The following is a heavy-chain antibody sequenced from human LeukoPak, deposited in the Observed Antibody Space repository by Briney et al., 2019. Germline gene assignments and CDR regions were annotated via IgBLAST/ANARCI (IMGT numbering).Heavy chain of an antibody. J-gene: IGHJ6*03. V-gene: IGHV5-51*01. CDR3: ARHADYDSSGYYNYYYYYMDV. CDR2: IYPGDSDT. Sequence: GESLKISCKGSGYSFTSYWIGWVRQMPGKGLEWMGIIYPGDSDTRYSPSFQGQATISADKSISTAYLQWSSLKASDTAMYYCARHADYDSSGYYNYYYYYMDVWGKGTTVTVSS. CDR1: GYSFTSYW. D-gene: IGHD3-22*01.